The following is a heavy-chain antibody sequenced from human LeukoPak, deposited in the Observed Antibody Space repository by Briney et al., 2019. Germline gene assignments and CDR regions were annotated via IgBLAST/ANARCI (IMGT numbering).Heavy chain of an antibody. J-gene: IGHJ4*02. CDR2: FDWDDDK. CDR3: ARIRGTYCSSTTCSFEDF. Sequence: SGPTLVNPTQTLTLTCTFSGFSFTNNGMYVTWIRQPPGKALEWLARFDWDDDKYYSASLKTRLTNSKDTSKNQVVLTMTNMDPVDTATYYCARIRGTYCSSTTCSFEDFWGQGTLVTVSS. CDR1: GFSFTNNGMY. V-gene: IGHV2-70*11. D-gene: IGHD2-2*01.